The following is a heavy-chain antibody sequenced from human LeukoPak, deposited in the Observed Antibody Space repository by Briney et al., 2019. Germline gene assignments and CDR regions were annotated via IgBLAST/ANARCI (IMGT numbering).Heavy chain of an antibody. V-gene: IGHV3-21*01. J-gene: IGHJ6*03. CDR1: GFTFSSYS. CDR3: ARGGAYYYYMDV. CDR2: ISSSSSYI. Sequence: GGSLRLSCAASGFTFSSYSMNWVRQAPGKGLEWVSSISSSSSYIYYADSLKGRFTISRDNAKNSLYLQMNSLRAEDTAVYYCARGGAYYYYMDVWGEGTTVTVSS. D-gene: IGHD4/OR15-4a*01.